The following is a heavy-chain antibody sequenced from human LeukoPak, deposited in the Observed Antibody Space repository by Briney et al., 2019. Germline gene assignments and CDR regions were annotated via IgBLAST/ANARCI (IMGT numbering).Heavy chain of an antibody. CDR3: ARGTVTPRHWYFDL. V-gene: IGHV3-30*03. J-gene: IGHJ2*01. D-gene: IGHD4-17*01. CDR1: GFTFSKYG. CDR2: TSYDESHK. Sequence: PGQSLRLSCAASGFTFSKYGMHWVRQAPGKGLEWVAVTSYDESHKYYADSVKGRFTISRDNSKSTLDLQMNSLRPEDTAVYYCARGTVTPRHWYFDLWGRGTLVTVSS.